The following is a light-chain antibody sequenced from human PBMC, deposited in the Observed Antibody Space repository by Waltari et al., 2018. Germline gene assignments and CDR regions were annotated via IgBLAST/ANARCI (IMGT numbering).Light chain of an antibody. CDR1: QSITSY. V-gene: IGKV1-39*01. Sequence: DIQMTQSPSSLSASVGDRVTITCRASQSITSYLNWYPQKPGKAPKLPIYAASSLQSGVPSRFSGSGSGTDFTLTISSLQPEDFATYYCQQSYSTPLTFGPGTKVDIK. J-gene: IGKJ3*01. CDR2: AAS. CDR3: QQSYSTPLT.